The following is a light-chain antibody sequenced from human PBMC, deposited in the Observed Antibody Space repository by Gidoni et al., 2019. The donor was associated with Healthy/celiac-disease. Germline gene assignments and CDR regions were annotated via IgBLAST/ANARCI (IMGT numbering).Light chain of an antibody. CDR1: QDISNY. Sequence: DIQMTQSPSSLSASVGDRVTITCQASQDISNYLNLYQQKPGKAPKLLIYDASNLETGVPSRFSGSGSGTDFTFTISSLQPEDIATYYCQQYDNLPPLXFXGGTKVEIK. V-gene: IGKV1-33*01. J-gene: IGKJ4*01. CDR2: DAS. CDR3: QQYDNLPPLX.